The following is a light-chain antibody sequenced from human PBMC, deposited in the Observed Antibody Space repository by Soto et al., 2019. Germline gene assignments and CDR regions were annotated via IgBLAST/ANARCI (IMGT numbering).Light chain of an antibody. V-gene: IGLV1-47*01. CDR2: RNN. Sequence: QSVLTQPPSASGIPGQRVTISCSGSSSNIGSNYVYWYQQLPGTAPKLLIYRNNQRPSGVPDRFSGSKSGTSASLAISGLRSEDEADYYCAAWDDSLSGDVVFGGGTKVTVL. CDR1: SSNIGSNY. CDR3: AAWDDSLSGDVV. J-gene: IGLJ2*01.